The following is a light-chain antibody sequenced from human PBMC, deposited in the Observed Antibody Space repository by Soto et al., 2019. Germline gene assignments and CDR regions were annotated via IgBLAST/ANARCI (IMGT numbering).Light chain of an antibody. CDR3: QQYENWPRT. J-gene: IGKJ1*01. V-gene: IGKV3-15*01. CDR2: GAS. CDR1: QSVGSN. Sequence: EIVMTQSPATRSVSPGERATLSCRASQSVGSNLAWYQQKPGQAPRLLIYGASTRATGIPARFSGSGSGTEFTLTISSLQSEDFAVYYCQQYENWPRTFGQGTKV.